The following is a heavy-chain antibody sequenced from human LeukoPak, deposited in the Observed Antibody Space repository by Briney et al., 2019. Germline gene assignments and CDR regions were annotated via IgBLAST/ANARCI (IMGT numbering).Heavy chain of an antibody. V-gene: IGHV4-34*01. CDR2: INHSGST. D-gene: IGHD6-6*01. CDR3: ARGRGIAARRHAFDI. J-gene: IGHJ3*02. CDR1: GGSFSGYY. Sequence: SETLSLTCAVYGGSFSGYYWSWIPQPPGKGLEWIGEINHSGSTNYNPSLKSRVIISVDTSKNQFSLKLSSVTAADTAVYYCARGRGIAARRHAFDIWGQGTMVTVSS.